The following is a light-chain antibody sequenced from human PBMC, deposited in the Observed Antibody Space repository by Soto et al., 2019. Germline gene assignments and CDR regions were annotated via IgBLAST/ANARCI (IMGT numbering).Light chain of an antibody. V-gene: IGLV2-14*01. CDR2: DVT. CDR3: SSYPSSSTV. CDR1: SSDVGGYNY. J-gene: IGLJ1*01. Sequence: QSALTQPASVSGSPGQSITISCTGTSSDVGGYNYVSWYQQHPGKAPKLMIYDVTDRPSGVSNRFSGSKSGNTASLTISGLQAEYEADYYCSSYPSSSTVFGTGTKLTVL.